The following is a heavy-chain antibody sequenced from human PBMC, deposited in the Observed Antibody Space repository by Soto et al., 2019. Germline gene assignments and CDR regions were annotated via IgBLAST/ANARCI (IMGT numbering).Heavy chain of an antibody. Sequence: ASVKVSCKASGYIFTSYGINWVRQAPGQGLEWMGWISVYNGHTKYAHKFQDRVTMSTDTSASTAYMEVRSLRSDDTAVYYCARDQGTYGTSSHYWGQGTLVTV. CDR1: GYIFTSYG. V-gene: IGHV1-18*01. J-gene: IGHJ4*02. CDR3: ARDQGTYGTSSHY. CDR2: ISVYNGHT. D-gene: IGHD3-16*01.